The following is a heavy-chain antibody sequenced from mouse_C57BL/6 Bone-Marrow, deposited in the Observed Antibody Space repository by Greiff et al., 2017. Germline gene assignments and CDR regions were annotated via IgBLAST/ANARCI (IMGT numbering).Heavy chain of an antibody. V-gene: IGHV5-6*02. CDR1: GFTFSSYG. CDR3: ARDDWYFDV. J-gene: IGHJ1*03. Sequence: DVTLQESGGDLVKPGGSLKLSCAASGFTFSSYGMSWVRQTPNKRLEWVATISSGGSYTYYPDSVKGRFTISRDNAKNTLYLQMSSLKSEDTAMYYCARDDWYFDVWGTETTVTVSS. CDR2: ISSGGSYT.